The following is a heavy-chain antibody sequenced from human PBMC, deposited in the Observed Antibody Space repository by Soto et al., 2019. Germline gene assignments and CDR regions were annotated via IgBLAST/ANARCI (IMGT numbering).Heavy chain of an antibody. CDR1: GGSLSSGGYF. J-gene: IGHJ6*02. CDR3: ARERIVVVPAAPSENYSMDV. Sequence: PSEALSLTCTVSGGSLSSGGYFWSRIRQEPGKGLDWIGYIYYSGSTYYNPSLKSRVTISVDTSKNQFSLKLSSVTAADTAVYYCARERIVVVPAAPSENYSMDVWGQGTTVTVSS. D-gene: IGHD2-2*01. V-gene: IGHV4-31*03. CDR2: IYYSGST.